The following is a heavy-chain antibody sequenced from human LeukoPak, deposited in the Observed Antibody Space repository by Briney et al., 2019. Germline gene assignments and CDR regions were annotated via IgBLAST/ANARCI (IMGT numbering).Heavy chain of an antibody. CDR1: GYTFTSYG. D-gene: IGHD2-15*01. Sequence: GSVKVSCKASGYTFTSYGISWVRQAPGQGLEWMGRISAYSGNTNCAQKLQGRVTMTTDTSTSTAYMELRSLRSDDTAVYYCARDGEDCSGGSCYFADYYYGMDVWGQGTTVTVSS. CDR2: ISAYSGNT. V-gene: IGHV1-18*01. J-gene: IGHJ6*02. CDR3: ARDGEDCSGGSCYFADYYYGMDV.